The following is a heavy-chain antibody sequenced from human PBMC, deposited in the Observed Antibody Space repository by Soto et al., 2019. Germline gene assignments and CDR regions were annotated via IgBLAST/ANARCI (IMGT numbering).Heavy chain of an antibody. J-gene: IGHJ4*02. V-gene: IGHV1-24*01. CDR3: ATDGYSGYEQTFDY. CDR1: GYTLTELS. D-gene: IGHD5-12*01. CDR2: FDPEDGET. Sequence: ASVKVSCKVSGYTLTELSMHWVRQAPGKGLEWMGGFDPEDGETIYAQKFQGRVTMTEDTSTDTAYMELSSLRSEDTAVYYCATDGYSGYEQTFDYWGQGTLVTAPQ.